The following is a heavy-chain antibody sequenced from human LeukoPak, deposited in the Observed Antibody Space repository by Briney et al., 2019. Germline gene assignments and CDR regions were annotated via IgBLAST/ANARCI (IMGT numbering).Heavy chain of an antibody. CDR1: GFTFSSFG. CDR2: IRYDGADK. J-gene: IGHJ4*02. V-gene: IGHV3-30*02. D-gene: IGHD2-21*01. CDR3: APRVVVITAPFDY. Sequence: GGSLRLSCAASGFTFSSFGMHWVRQAPGKGLEWVAFIRYDGADKYYADSVKGRFTISRDNSKNTLYLQMNSLRPEDTAVYYCAPRVVVITAPFDYWGQGTLVTVSS.